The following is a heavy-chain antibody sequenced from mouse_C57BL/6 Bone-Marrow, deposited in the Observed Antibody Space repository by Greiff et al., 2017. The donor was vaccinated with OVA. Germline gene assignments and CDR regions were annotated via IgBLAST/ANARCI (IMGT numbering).Heavy chain of an antibody. V-gene: IGHV1-4*01. CDR1: GYTFTSYT. CDR3: ARRTGAWFAY. J-gene: IGHJ3*01. D-gene: IGHD4-1*01. CDR2: INPSSGYT. Sequence: QVQLQQSGAELARPGASVKMSCKASGYTFTSYTMHWVKQRPGQGLEWIGYINPSSGYTKYNQKFKDKATLTADKTSSTAYMQLSSLTSEDAAVYYCARRTGAWFAYWGQGTLVTVSA.